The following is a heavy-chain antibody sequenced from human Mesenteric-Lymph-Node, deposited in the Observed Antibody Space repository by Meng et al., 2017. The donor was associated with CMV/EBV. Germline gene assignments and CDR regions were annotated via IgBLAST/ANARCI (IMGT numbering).Heavy chain of an antibody. CDR2: ISDSGVAT. J-gene: IGHJ3*02. CDR1: GFTFSDYG. V-gene: IGHV3-23*01. D-gene: IGHD2-15*01. Sequence: GGSLRLSCAASGFTFSDYGMSWVRQAPGKGLEWVSGISDSGVATYYADSVKGRFTISRDNSKSSLYLQMNSLRAEDTAVFYCAKDLLTIDAFDIWGQGTMVTVSS. CDR3: AKDLLTIDAFDI.